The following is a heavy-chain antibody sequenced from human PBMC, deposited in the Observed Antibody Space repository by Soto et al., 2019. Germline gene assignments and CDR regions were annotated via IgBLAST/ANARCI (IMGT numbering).Heavy chain of an antibody. CDR3: ARHTGAGQLVLDY. D-gene: IGHD6-6*01. CDR2: IHPADSDT. V-gene: IGHV5-51*01. CDR1: GYRFTFYW. Sequence: PGESLKISCKGSGYRFTFYWIGWVRQMPGKGLEWMGIIHPADSDTRYSPSFQGQVSFSADKSINTAYLQWSSLKASDSAIYYCARHTGAGQLVLDYWGQGTLVTGSS. J-gene: IGHJ4*02.